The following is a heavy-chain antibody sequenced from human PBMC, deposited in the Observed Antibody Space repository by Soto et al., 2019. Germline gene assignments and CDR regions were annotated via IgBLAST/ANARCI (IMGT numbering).Heavy chain of an antibody. CDR3: ARVGGTAARRQGLDF. CDR2: ISYDGSNN. J-gene: IGHJ4*02. Sequence: QVQLVASGGGVVQPGRSLRLSCAASGFTFSSYSMHWVRQAPGKGLEWVGVISYDGSNNYYAVAVKGRFTTSRDNSKGTLYLRMNSLRLEDTAVYYCARVGGTAARRQGLDFWGQGTVVTVSS. V-gene: IGHV3-30-3*01. CDR1: GFTFSSYS. D-gene: IGHD6-6*01.